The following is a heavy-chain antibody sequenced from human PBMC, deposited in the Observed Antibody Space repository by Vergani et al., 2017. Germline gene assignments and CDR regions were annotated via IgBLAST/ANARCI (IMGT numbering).Heavy chain of an antibody. J-gene: IGHJ4*02. Sequence: QVQLVQSGAEVKKPGSSVKVSCKASGGTFSSYAISWVRQAPGQGLEWMGRIIPIFGTANYAQKFQGRVTITADESTSTAYMELSSLRAEDTAVYYCARGWTATYGDYSNFDYWGQGTLVTVSS. CDR1: GGTFSSYA. V-gene: IGHV1-69*18. D-gene: IGHD4-17*01. CDR3: ARGWTATYGDYSNFDY. CDR2: IIPIFGTA.